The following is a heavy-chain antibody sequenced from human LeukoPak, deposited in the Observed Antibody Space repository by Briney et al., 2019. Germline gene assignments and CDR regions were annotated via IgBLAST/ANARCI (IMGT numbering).Heavy chain of an antibody. CDR1: GFTFSSYA. CDR3: AKDPTQRYCSSTSCYFYDY. CDR2: ISGSGGST. Sequence: PGGSLRLSCAASGFTFSSYAMSWVRQAPGKGLEWVSAISGSGGSTYYADSVKGRFTISRDNSKNTLYLQMNSLRAEDTAVYYCAKDPTQRYCSSTSCYFYDYWGQGTLVTVSS. V-gene: IGHV3-23*01. J-gene: IGHJ4*02. D-gene: IGHD2-2*01.